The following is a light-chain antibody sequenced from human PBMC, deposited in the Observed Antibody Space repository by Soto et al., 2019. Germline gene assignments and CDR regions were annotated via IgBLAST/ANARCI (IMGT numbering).Light chain of an antibody. J-gene: IGLJ2*01. Sequence: QAVVTQEPSLTVSPGGTVTFTCGSSTGAVTSGHYPFWFQQKPGQAPRTLIYDTSNKHSWTPARFSGSLLGGKAALTLSGAQPEDEADYYCLLSYGDPRVLGRGTKLTVL. V-gene: IGLV7-46*01. CDR1: TGAVTSGHY. CDR2: DTS. CDR3: LLSYGDPRV.